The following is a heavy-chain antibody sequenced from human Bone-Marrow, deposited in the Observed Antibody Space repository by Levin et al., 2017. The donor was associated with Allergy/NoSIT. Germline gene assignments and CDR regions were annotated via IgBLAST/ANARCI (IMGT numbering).Heavy chain of an antibody. V-gene: IGHV4-38-2*02. CDR3: VRSANYYDGSGTSDY. Sequence: SETLSLTCTVSGSSLSGVYYWGWIRQPPGKGLECIGNIYYSGNTFYNPSLKSRVTISVDTSKNQFSLNLSSVTAADTAVYYCVRSANYYDGSGTSDYWGQGTLVTVSS. CDR2: IYYSGNT. CDR1: GSSLSGVYY. J-gene: IGHJ4*02. D-gene: IGHD3-22*01.